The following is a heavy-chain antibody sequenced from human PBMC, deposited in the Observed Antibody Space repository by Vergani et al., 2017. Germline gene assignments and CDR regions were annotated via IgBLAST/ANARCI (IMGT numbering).Heavy chain of an antibody. CDR1: GYSISSGYY. Sequence: QVQLQQSGPGLVKPSETLSLTCSVSGYSISSGYYWGWVRPSPGKGLEWIASIYHTGSTYYNPSLESRVTISVDTSKNQFSLNVTSVSAADTAVYYCARFHDDVFTVSASYCDYWGQGTLVTVSS. J-gene: IGHJ4*02. V-gene: IGHV4-38-2*02. CDR2: IYHTGST. CDR3: ARFHDDVFTVSASYCDY. D-gene: IGHD3-9*01.